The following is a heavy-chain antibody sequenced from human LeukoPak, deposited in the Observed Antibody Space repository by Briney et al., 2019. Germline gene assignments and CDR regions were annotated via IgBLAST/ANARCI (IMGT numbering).Heavy chain of an antibody. CDR3: ARGRRYYDSSGYYGGQYYFDY. Sequence: PSETLSLTCAVYGGSFSGYYWSWIRQPPGKGLEWIGEINHSGSTNYNPSLKSRVTISVDTSKNQFSLKLSSVTATDTAAYYCARGRRYYDSSGYYGGQYYFDYWGQGTLVTVSS. J-gene: IGHJ4*02. V-gene: IGHV4-34*01. D-gene: IGHD3-22*01. CDR1: GGSFSGYY. CDR2: INHSGST.